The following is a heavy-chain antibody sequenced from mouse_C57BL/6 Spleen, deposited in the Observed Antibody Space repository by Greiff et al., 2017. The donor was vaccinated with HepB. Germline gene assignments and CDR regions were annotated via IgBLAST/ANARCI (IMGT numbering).Heavy chain of an antibody. CDR1: GYAFSSSW. V-gene: IGHV1-82*01. J-gene: IGHJ1*03. CDR2: IYPGDGDT. CDR3: ARGFLYWYFDV. Sequence: VKLQESGPELVKPGASVKISCKASGYAFSSSWMNWVKQRPGKGLEWIGRIYPGDGDTNYNGKFKGKATLTADKSSSTAYMQLSSLTSEDSAVYFCARGFLYWYFDVWGTGTTVTVSS.